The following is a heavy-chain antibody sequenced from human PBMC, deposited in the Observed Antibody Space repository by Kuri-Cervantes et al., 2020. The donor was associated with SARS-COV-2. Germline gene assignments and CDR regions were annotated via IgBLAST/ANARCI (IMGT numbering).Heavy chain of an antibody. D-gene: IGHD6-13*01. CDR3: ARDITGGGQQLVLLY. CDR1: GFTFSSYS. CDR2: ISYDGSNK. Sequence: GESLKISCAASGFTFSSYSMNWVRQAPGKGLEWVAVISYDGSNKYYADSVKGRFTISRDNSKNTLYLQMNSLRAEDTAVYYCARDITGGGQQLVLLYWGQGTLVTVSS. J-gene: IGHJ4*02. V-gene: IGHV3-30*05.